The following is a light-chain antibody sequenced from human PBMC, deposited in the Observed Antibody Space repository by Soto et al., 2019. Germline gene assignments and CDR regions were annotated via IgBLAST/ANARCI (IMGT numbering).Light chain of an antibody. Sequence: DIQLTQSPPTLSASVGDRVTITNRASQSIRYYLAWYQQMPGKAPKLLIYGASSLQSGVPSRFSGSGSGTEFTLTISSLQPDDFATYFCQHHNSYSQTFGQGTKVDIK. CDR2: GAS. V-gene: IGKV1-5*01. CDR1: QSIRYY. J-gene: IGKJ1*01. CDR3: QHHNSYSQT.